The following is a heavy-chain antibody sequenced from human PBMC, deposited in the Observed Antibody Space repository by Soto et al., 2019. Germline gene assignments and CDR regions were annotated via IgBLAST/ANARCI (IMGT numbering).Heavy chain of an antibody. J-gene: IGHJ3*02. V-gene: IGHV1-24*01. CDR3: ATDLTYYYDSSGPPI. CDR1: GYTLTELS. Sequence: ASVKVSCKVSGYTLTELSMHWVRQAPGKGLEWMGGFDPEDGETIYAQKFQGRVTMTEDTSTDTAYMELSSLRSEDTAVYYCATDLTYYYDSSGPPIWGQGTMVTVSS. CDR2: FDPEDGET. D-gene: IGHD3-22*01.